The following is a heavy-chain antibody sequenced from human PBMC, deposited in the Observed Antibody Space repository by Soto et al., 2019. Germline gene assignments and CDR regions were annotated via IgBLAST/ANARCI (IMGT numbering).Heavy chain of an antibody. Sequence: AGGSLRLSCAASGFTFSNYAMHWVRQAPGKGLEWVAVIWNDGSTEYYADSVKGRFTISRDTAKSAMFLQMNSLTVEDTARYFCARDYCTGSSCYSFDTWGQGALVTVSS. CDR3: ARDYCTGSSCYSFDT. CDR1: GFTFSNYA. D-gene: IGHD2-15*01. CDR2: IWNDGSTE. V-gene: IGHV3-33*01. J-gene: IGHJ4*02.